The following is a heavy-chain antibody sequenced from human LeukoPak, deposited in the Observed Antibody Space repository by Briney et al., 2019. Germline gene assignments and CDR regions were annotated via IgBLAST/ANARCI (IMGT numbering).Heavy chain of an antibody. V-gene: IGHV4-61*02. Sequence: SETLSLTCTVSGGSISSGSYYWSWIRQPAGKGLEWIGRIYTSGSTNYNPSLKSRVTISVDTSKNQFSLKLSSVTAADTAVYYCARVGRWPDYWGQGTLVTVSS. J-gene: IGHJ4*02. CDR3: ARVGRWPDY. CDR1: GGSISSGSYY. D-gene: IGHD1-26*01. CDR2: IYTSGST.